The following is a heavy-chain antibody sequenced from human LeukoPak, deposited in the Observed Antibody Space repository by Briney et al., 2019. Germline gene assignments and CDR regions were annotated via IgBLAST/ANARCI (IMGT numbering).Heavy chain of an antibody. D-gene: IGHD3-16*01. CDR1: GLSFSTFA. V-gene: IGHV3-23*01. CDR3: AKASWVSSTDAVR. Sequence: PGGSLRLSCAASGLSFSTFAMSWVRQGPATGLEWVSSTRGNGETFYADSVKGRFTLSSDSSRNTVYFQLNNLRVEDTAIYYCAKASWVSSTDAVRWGQGTLVTVSS. CDR2: TRGNGET. J-gene: IGHJ4*02.